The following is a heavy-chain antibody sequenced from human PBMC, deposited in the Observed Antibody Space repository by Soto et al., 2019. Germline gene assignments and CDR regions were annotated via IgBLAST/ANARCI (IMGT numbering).Heavy chain of an antibody. Sequence: GGALRLSCAASGFTFTRYRMNWVRQAPGKGLEWVSSISSTTNYIYYADSMKGRFTVSRDNAKNSVYLEMNSLSAEDTAVYYCAKESEDLTSNFDYWGQGP. V-gene: IGHV3-21*01. CDR2: ISSTTNYI. CDR3: AKESEDLTSNFDY. J-gene: IGHJ4*02. CDR1: GFTFTRYR.